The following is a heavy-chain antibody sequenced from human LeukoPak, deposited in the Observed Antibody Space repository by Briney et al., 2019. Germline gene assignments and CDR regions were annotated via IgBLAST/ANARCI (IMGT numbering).Heavy chain of an antibody. D-gene: IGHD6-19*01. CDR3: AKDNRRHYTSGPNPDSLH. V-gene: IGHV3-9*01. CDR1: EFTFSSYW. CDR2: ISWNSGSI. Sequence: GGSLRLSCAVSEFTFSSYWMHWVRQPPGKGLEWVSGISWNSGSIDYADSVKGRFTISRDNAKNSLYLQMNSLRVEDTAFYYCAKDNRRHYTSGPNPDSLHWGQGALVTVSS. J-gene: IGHJ4*02.